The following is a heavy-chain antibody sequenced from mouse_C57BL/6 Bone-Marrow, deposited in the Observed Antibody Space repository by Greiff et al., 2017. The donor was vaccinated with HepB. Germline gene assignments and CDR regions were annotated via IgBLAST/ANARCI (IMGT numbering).Heavy chain of an antibody. J-gene: IGHJ2*01. CDR1: GYSITSGYY. Sequence: VQLKESGPGLVKPSQSLSLTCSVTGYSITSGYYWNWIRQFPGNKLEWMGYISYDGSNNYNPSLKNRISITRDTSKNQFFLKLNSVTTEDTATYYCARITTVVGNYFDYWGQGTTLTVSS. CDR3: ARITTVVGNYFDY. CDR2: ISYDGSN. V-gene: IGHV3-6*01. D-gene: IGHD1-1*01.